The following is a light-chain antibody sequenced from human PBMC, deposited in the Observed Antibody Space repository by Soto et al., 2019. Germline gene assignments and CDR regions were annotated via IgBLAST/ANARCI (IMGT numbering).Light chain of an antibody. V-gene: IGKV3-20*01. CDR2: GAS. CDR1: QSVSSR. J-gene: IGKJ5*01. Sequence: EIVLTQSPGTLSLSPVARATLSCRASQSVSSRVAWYQQKPGQAPRLLIAGASSRATGIPDRFSGSGSGTEFTLTISSLQSEDFAVYYCQQYGSSITFGQGTRLEI. CDR3: QQYGSSIT.